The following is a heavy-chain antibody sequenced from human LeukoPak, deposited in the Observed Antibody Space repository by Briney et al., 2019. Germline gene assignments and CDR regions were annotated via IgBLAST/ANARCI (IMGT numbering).Heavy chain of an antibody. CDR3: ARVPTYYYDSSGYTSDAFDI. CDR2: IYYSGST. J-gene: IGHJ3*02. D-gene: IGHD3-22*01. CDR1: GGSISSYY. V-gene: IGHV4-59*01. Sequence: SETLSLTCTVSGGSISSYYWSWIRQPPGKGLEWIGYIYYSGSTNYNPSLKSRVTISVDTSKNQFSLKLSSATAADTAVYYCARVPTYYYDSSGYTSDAFDIWGQGTMVTVSS.